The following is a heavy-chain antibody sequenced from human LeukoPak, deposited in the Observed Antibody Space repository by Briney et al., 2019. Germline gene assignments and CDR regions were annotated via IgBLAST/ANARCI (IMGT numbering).Heavy chain of an antibody. Sequence: ASVKVSCKASGYTFTSYGISWVRQAPGQGLEWVGWISAYNGNTNYAQKLQGRVTMTTDTSTSTAYMELRSLRSDDTAVYYCARSIAVAGKTGWFDPWGQGTLVTVSS. CDR3: ARSIAVAGKTGWFDP. D-gene: IGHD6-19*01. CDR2: ISAYNGNT. J-gene: IGHJ5*02. V-gene: IGHV1-18*01. CDR1: GYTFTSYG.